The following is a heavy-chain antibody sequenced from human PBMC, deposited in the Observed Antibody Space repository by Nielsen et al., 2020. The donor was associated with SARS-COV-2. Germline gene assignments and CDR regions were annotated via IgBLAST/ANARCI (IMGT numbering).Heavy chain of an antibody. D-gene: IGHD2-15*01. V-gene: IGHV1-69*13. CDR1: GGTFSSYA. J-gene: IGHJ3*02. CDR2: IIPIFGTA. Sequence: SVKVSCKASGGTFSSYAISWVRQAPGQGLEWMGGIIPIFGTANYAQKFQGRVTITADESTSTAYMELSSLRSEDTAVYYCAKDPMGRLPTDCSGGSCYAAIWGQGTMVTVSS. CDR3: AKDPMGRLPTDCSGGSCYAAI.